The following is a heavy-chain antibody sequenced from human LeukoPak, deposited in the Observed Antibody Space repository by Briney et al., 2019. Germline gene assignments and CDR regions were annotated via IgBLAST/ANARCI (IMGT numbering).Heavy chain of an antibody. Sequence: SVKVSCKASGGTFSSYAISWVRQAPGQRLECIGGIIPIFGTANYAQKFQGRVTITTDESTSTAYMELSSLRSEDTAVYYCARARYYYDSSGYYRYYYYYYYMDVWGKGTTVTVSS. V-gene: IGHV1-69*05. D-gene: IGHD3-22*01. CDR2: IIPIFGTA. J-gene: IGHJ6*03. CDR3: ARARYYYDSSGYYRYYYYYYYMDV. CDR1: GGTFSSYA.